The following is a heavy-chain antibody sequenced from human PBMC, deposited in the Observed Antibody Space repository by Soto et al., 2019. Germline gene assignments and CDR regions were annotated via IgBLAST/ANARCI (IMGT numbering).Heavy chain of an antibody. D-gene: IGHD3-3*01. CDR2: INHSGST. CDR1: GGSFSGYY. CDR3: ERGHTIFLTRYNWFDP. Sequence: PSETLSLTCAVYGGSFSGYYWSWILQPPGKGLEWIREINHSGSTKYNPSLKSRFTISVDTSKNQFSLKLSSVTAADTAVYYCERGHTIFLTRYNWFDPCGQGTLVPVYS. J-gene: IGHJ5*02. V-gene: IGHV4-34*01.